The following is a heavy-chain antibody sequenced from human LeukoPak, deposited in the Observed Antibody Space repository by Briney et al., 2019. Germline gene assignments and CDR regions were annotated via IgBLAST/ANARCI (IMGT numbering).Heavy chain of an antibody. D-gene: IGHD1-26*01. J-gene: IGHJ4*02. Sequence: SSVKVSCKASGYTFTGYYMHWVRQAPGQGLEWMGWINPNSGGTNYAQKFQGRVTMTRDTSISTAYMELSRLRSDDTAVYYCATSPALQGDFDYWGQGTLVTVSS. CDR2: INPNSGGT. CDR1: GYTFTGYY. CDR3: ATSPALQGDFDY. V-gene: IGHV1-2*02.